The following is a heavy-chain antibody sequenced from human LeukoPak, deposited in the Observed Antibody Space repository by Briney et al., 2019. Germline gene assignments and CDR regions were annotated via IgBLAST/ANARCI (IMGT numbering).Heavy chain of an antibody. CDR1: GGTVSSYA. J-gene: IGHJ4*02. D-gene: IGHD2-15*01. CDR2: IISIFGTA. Sequence: GASVKVSCKASGGTVSSYAISWVRQAPGQGLEWMGGIISIFGTANYAQKFQGRVTITADKSTSTAYMELSSLRSEDTAVYYCASRYCSGGSCYGTYFDYWGQGTLVTVSS. CDR3: ASRYCSGGSCYGTYFDY. V-gene: IGHV1-69*06.